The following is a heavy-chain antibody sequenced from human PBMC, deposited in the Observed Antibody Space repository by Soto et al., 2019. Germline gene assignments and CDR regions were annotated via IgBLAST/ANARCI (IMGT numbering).Heavy chain of an antibody. CDR2: INPNSGGT. V-gene: IGHV1-2*02. Sequence: ASVKVSCKASGYTFTGYYMHWVRQAPGQGLEWMGWINPNSGGTNYAQKFQGRVTMTRDTSISTAYMELSRLRSDDTAVYYCARAKGTLRLLNYNWFDPWGQGTLVIVSS. CDR3: ARAKGTLRLLNYNWFDP. D-gene: IGHD3-3*01. J-gene: IGHJ5*02. CDR1: GYTFTGYY.